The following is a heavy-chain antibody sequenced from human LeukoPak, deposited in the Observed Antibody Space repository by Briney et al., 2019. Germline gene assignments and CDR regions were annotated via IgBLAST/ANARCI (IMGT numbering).Heavy chain of an antibody. CDR2: GST. D-gene: IGHD2-15*01. CDR3: ARHCSGGSCYSVFDY. J-gene: IGHJ4*01. Sequence: GSTNYNPSLKSRVTISVDTSKNQFSLKLNSVTAADTAVYCCARHCSGGSCYSVFDYWGHGTLVTVSS. V-gene: IGHV4-59*08.